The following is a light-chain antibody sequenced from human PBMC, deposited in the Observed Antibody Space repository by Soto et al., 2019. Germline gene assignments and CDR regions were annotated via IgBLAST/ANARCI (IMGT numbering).Light chain of an antibody. Sequence: QSVLTQSPSVSAAPGQKVTISCSGSSSNIGAGHDVHWYQQLPGTAPKLLIYGNGNRPSGVPDRFSGSKSGTSASLAIAGLQADDEADYYCQSYDSSLSGSEVFGTGTKVTVL. J-gene: IGLJ1*01. CDR1: SSNIGAGHD. V-gene: IGLV1-40*01. CDR3: QSYDSSLSGSEV. CDR2: GNG.